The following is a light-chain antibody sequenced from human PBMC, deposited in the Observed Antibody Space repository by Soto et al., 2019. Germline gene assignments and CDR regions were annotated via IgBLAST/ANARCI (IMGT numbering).Light chain of an antibody. CDR1: QSISNY. V-gene: IGKV1-39*01. Sequence: DSQMTQSPSSLSASVGDRVTITCRASQSISNYLNWYQQKPGKAPKLLIYAASSLQSGVPSRFSGSGSGTDFTLTISSLQPEDFATYYCQQSYSNPITFGQGTRLEI. J-gene: IGKJ5*01. CDR2: AAS. CDR3: QQSYSNPIT.